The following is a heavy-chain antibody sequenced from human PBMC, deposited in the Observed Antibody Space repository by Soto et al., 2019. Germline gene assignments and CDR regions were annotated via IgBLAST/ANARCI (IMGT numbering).Heavy chain of an antibody. J-gene: IGHJ6*02. CDR3: ARLGLITIFGVVPGHYGMDV. CDR2: IYPGDSDT. Sequence: GESLKISCKGSGYSFTSYWIGWVRQMPGKGLEWMGIIYPGDSDTRYSPSFQGQVTISADKSISTAYLQWSSLKASDTAMYYCARLGLITIFGVVPGHYGMDVWGQGTTVTVSS. CDR1: GYSFTSYW. D-gene: IGHD3-3*01. V-gene: IGHV5-51*01.